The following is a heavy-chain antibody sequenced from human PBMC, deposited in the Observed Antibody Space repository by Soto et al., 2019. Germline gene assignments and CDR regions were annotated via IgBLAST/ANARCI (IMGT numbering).Heavy chain of an antibody. J-gene: IGHJ4*02. V-gene: IGHV4-30-2*01. CDR3: ARGSSYGDLDY. CDR2: IYHSGST. CDR1: GGSISSGGYS. D-gene: IGHD3-16*01. Sequence: SETLSLTCAVSGGSISSGGYSWSWIRQPPGKGLEWIGYIYHSGSTYYNPSLKSRVTISVDRSKNQFSLKLSSVTAADTAVYYCARGSSYGDLDYWGQGNLVTVSS.